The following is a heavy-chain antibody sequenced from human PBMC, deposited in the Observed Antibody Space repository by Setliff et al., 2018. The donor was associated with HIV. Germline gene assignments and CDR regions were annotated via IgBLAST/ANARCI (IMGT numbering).Heavy chain of an antibody. CDR2: FYYIGST. V-gene: IGHV4-59*08. CDR1: GGSISSYY. Sequence: SETLSLTCTVSGGSISSYYWSWIRQPPGKGLEWIGCFYYIGSTKYNPSLKSRVTISVDTSKNQFSLKLSSVTAADTAVYYCARLGYSVYDVPTFDIWGQGTMVTVSS. D-gene: IGHD5-12*01. J-gene: IGHJ3*02. CDR3: ARLGYSVYDVPTFDI.